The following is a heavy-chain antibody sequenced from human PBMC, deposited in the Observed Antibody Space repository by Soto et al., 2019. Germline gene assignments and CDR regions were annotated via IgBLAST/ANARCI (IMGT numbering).Heavy chain of an antibody. CDR3: ARATLVLLWFGETNQYWFDP. Sequence: SETLSLTCAAYGGSFSGYYWSWIRQPPGKGLEWIGEINHSGSTNYNPSLKSRVTISVDTSKNQFFLKLSSVTAADTAVYYCARATLVLLWFGETNQYWFDPWGQGTLVIVSS. CDR1: GGSFSGYY. J-gene: IGHJ5*02. CDR2: INHSGST. V-gene: IGHV4-34*01. D-gene: IGHD3-10*01.